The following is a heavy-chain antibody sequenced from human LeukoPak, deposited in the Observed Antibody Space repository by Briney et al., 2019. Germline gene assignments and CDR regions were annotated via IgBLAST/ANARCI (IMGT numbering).Heavy chain of an antibody. D-gene: IGHD6-19*01. J-gene: IGHJ4*02. Sequence: GGSLRLSCAASGFTFTTYAMSWVRQAPGKGLEWVSTIGGSGDKTFYADSVKGRFTISRDNSKNMVHLQMNSLTGEDTALYYCVRRGDASSGWGDHVFWGQGALVTVSS. V-gene: IGHV3-23*01. CDR2: IGGSGDKT. CDR1: GFTFTTYA. CDR3: VRRGDASSGWGDHVF.